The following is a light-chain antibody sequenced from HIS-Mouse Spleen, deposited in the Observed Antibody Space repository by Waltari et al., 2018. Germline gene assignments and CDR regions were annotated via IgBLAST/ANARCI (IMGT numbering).Light chain of an antibody. CDR3: AAWDDSLSGPV. CDR2: RNN. Sequence: QSVLTQPPSASGTPGQRVTISCSGSSSNIGSNYVYWYQQLPGTAPKLLFYRNNHPPSGVPDRFSGSKSGTSASLAISVLRSEDDADYYCAAWDDSLSGPVFGGGTKLTVL. CDR1: SSNIGSNY. V-gene: IGLV1-47*01. J-gene: IGLJ3*02.